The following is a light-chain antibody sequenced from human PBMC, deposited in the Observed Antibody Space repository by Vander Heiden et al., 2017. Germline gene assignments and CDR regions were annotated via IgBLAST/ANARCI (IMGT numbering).Light chain of an antibody. CDR1: SSDVGSYNR. V-gene: IGLV2-18*01. CDR3: SLYTSSSTSV. J-gene: IGLJ2*01. Sequence: QSALTPPPSVSGSPGQSVTISCTGTSSDVGSYNRVSWYQQPPGTAPKLMIYEVSNRPSGVPDHFSGSKSGNTASLTISGLQAEDEADYYCSLYTSSSTSVFGGGTKLTVL. CDR2: EVS.